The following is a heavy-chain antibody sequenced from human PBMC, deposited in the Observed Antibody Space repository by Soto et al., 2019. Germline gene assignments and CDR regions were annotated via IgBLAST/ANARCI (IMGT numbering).Heavy chain of an antibody. V-gene: IGHV1-18*01. CDR1: GYTFTSYG. CDR3: AREWAAAGPLDY. CDR2: MSAYNGNT. Sequence: ASVKVSCKASGYTFTSYGISWVRQAPGQGLEWMGWMSAYNGNTNYAQKLQGRVTMTTDTSTSTAYMELRSLRSDDTAVYYCAREWAAAGPLDYPGKGTLVTVSS. J-gene: IGHJ4*02. D-gene: IGHD6-13*01.